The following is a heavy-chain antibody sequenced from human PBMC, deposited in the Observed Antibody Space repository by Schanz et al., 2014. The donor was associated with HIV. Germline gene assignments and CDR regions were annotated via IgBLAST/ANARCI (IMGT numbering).Heavy chain of an antibody. D-gene: IGHD2-2*01. CDR3: GRVTMTTDTSTSTAFMELRGLISDDTAVYYCARVTMIRGNMCFDY. CDR1: GYTFTNYA. J-gene: IGHJ4*02. Sequence: QVQLLQSGLEVKKPGASVKASCKASGYTFTNYAITWVRQAPGQGLEWLGWISASNGHTNYAEKVQGRVTMTPDTALGGPARPPATNGPTNYAEKVQGRVTMTTDTSTSTAFMELRGLISDDTAVYYCARVTMIRGNMCFDYWGQGTLVTVSS. V-gene: IGHV1-18*01. CDR2: ISASNGHT.